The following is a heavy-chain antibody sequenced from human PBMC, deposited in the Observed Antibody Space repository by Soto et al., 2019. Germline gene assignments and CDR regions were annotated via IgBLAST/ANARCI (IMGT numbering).Heavy chain of an antibody. Sequence: SVKVSCKASGGTFGSYAISWVRQAPGQGLEWMGGIIPIFGTANYAQKFQGRVTITADESTSTAYMELSSLRSEDTAVYYCARVSGYCISTSCYPTLDYWGQGTLVTVSS. J-gene: IGHJ4*02. D-gene: IGHD2-2*03. CDR3: ARVSGYCISTSCYPTLDY. CDR2: IIPIFGTA. CDR1: GGTFGSYA. V-gene: IGHV1-69*13.